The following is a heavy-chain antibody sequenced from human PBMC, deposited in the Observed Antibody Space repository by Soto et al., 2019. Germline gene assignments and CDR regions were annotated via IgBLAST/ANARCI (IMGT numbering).Heavy chain of an antibody. CDR3: AREDCSGGSCQPNWFDP. Sequence: SVKVSCKASGGTFSSYAISWVRQAPGQGLEWMGGIIPIFGTANYAQKFQGRVTITADESTSTAYMELSSLRSEDTAVYYCAREDCSGGSCQPNWFDPWGQGXLVTVYS. V-gene: IGHV1-69*13. D-gene: IGHD2-15*01. CDR1: GGTFSSYA. J-gene: IGHJ5*02. CDR2: IIPIFGTA.